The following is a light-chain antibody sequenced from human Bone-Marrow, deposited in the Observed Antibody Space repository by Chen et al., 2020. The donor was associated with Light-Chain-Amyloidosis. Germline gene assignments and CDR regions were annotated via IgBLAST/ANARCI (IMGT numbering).Light chain of an antibody. CDR3: QHRGGWPPLS. V-gene: IGKV3-11*01. Sequence: EVVLTQSPATLSLSPGERATLSCRASQTISTHLVWYQQKPGQVPRLLIYDASTRATGIPARFSGSGSVTDFTLSISSLEAEDFAVYYCQHRGGWPPLSFGGGTKIEIK. J-gene: IGKJ4*01. CDR2: DAS. CDR1: QTISTH.